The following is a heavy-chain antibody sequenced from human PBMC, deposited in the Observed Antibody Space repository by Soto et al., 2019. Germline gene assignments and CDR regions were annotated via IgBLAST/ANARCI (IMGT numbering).Heavy chain of an antibody. D-gene: IGHD6-13*01. J-gene: IGHJ4*02. CDR3: VRDSGAKLSSS. Sequence: QVQLVQSGAEVKKPGSSVKVSCKASGGTFSSYRINWVRQAPGQGLEWVGGIVPIYRTADYAQKFQGRVTLPAGESARTSYMELRSLKSQDTAVYYCVRDSGAKLSSSWGQGTLVTVSS. CDR2: IVPIYRTA. V-gene: IGHV1-69*01. CDR1: GGTFSSYR.